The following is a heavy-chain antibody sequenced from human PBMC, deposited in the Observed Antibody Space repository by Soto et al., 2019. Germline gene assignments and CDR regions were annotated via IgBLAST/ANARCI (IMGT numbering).Heavy chain of an antibody. CDR2: ISGDGTTA. J-gene: IGHJ6*03. Sequence: ELQLVESGGGLVQPGGSLRLSCAASGFTFSNFWIHWVRQAPGKGLVWVSGISGDGTTATYADSVKGRFTTSRDNAKNMLDLQMNSLRAEDTAVYYCARSLARTYYYYFMDVWGKGTTVTVSS. V-gene: IGHV3-74*03. CDR3: ARSLARTYYYYFMDV. CDR1: GFTFSNFW.